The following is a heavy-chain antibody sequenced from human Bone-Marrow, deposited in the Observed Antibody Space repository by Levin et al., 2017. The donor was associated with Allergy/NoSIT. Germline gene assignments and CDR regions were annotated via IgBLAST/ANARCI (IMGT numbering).Heavy chain of an antibody. CDR2: LYSDGRT. D-gene: IGHD6-19*01. CDR1: GFTVSSNY. V-gene: IGHV3-66*04. CDR3: AGHSGGWYGRGWFDP. Sequence: PGGSLRLSCAASGFTVSSNYMSWVRQAPGKGLEWVSVLYSDGRTYYADSVKGRFTNSRDNPKNSLYLQMNSLRDEDTAVYYCAGHSGGWYGRGWFDPWGQGTLVTVSS. J-gene: IGHJ5*02.